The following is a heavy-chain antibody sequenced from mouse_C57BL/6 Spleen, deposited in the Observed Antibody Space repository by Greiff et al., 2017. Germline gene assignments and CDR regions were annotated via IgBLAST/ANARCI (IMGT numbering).Heavy chain of an antibody. Sequence: QVQLQQPGTELVKPGASVKLSCKASGYTFTSYWMHWVKQRPGQGLEWIGNIDPSNGGTNYNEKFKSKATLTVDKSSSTAYMQLSSLTSEDSAVYYCAREGQLRLGAMDYWGQGTSVTVSS. CDR1: GYTFTSYW. J-gene: IGHJ4*01. CDR3: AREGQLRLGAMDY. V-gene: IGHV1-53*01. CDR2: IDPSNGGT. D-gene: IGHD3-2*02.